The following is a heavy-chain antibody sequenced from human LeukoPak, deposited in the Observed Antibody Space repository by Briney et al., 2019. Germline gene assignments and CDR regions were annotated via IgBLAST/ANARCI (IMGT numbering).Heavy chain of an antibody. D-gene: IGHD6-19*01. Sequence: ASVNVSCKASGYTFTNYGISWVRQAPGQGLEWMGWISGYNGNTNYAQKLQGRVTMTTDTPTSTAYMELRSLRSDDTAVYYCARDSDAGSGPARFDPWGQGTLVTVSS. V-gene: IGHV1-18*01. CDR3: ARDSDAGSGPARFDP. CDR2: ISGYNGNT. CDR1: GYTFTNYG. J-gene: IGHJ5*02.